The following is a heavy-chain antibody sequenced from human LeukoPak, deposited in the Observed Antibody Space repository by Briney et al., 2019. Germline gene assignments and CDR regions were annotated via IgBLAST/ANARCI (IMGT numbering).Heavy chain of an antibody. CDR2: FDPEDGET. Sequence: ASVKVSCKVSGYTLTEFSMHWVRQAPGKGLEWMGGFDPEDGETIYAQKFQGRVTMTEDTSTDTAYMELSRLRSDDTAVYYCARGATGYYQRPFDYWGQGTLVTVSS. CDR3: ARGATGYYQRPFDY. V-gene: IGHV1-24*01. D-gene: IGHD3-9*01. J-gene: IGHJ4*02. CDR1: GYTLTEFS.